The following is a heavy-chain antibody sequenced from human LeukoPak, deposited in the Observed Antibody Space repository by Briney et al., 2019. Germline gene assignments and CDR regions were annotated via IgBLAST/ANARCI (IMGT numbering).Heavy chain of an antibody. Sequence: GGSLRLSCAASGFTFSTYAMSWVRQAPGKGLEWVSTVSTSGGSTYYADSVKGRFTISRDNSKNTQYLQMNSLRAEDTAVYYCARVHKVVVAATLDYYYYGMDVWGQGTTVTVSS. CDR2: VSTSGGST. CDR1: GFTFSTYA. CDR3: ARVHKVVVAATLDYYYYGMDV. D-gene: IGHD2-15*01. J-gene: IGHJ6*02. V-gene: IGHV3-23*01.